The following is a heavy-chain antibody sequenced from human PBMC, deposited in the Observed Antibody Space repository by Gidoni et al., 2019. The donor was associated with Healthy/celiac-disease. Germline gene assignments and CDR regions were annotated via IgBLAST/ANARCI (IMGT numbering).Heavy chain of an antibody. CDR3: ARDRGYGGNSFDY. J-gene: IGHJ4*02. D-gene: IGHD4-17*01. CDR2: ISSSSSYT. Sequence: QVPLVESGGGLVKPGGSLRLSCAASGLTFSDYYMSWIRQAPGKGLEWFSYISSSSSYTNYADSVKGRFTISRDNAKNSLYLQMNSLRAEDTAAYYCARDRGYGGNSFDYWGQGTLVTVSS. CDR1: GLTFSDYY. V-gene: IGHV3-11*06.